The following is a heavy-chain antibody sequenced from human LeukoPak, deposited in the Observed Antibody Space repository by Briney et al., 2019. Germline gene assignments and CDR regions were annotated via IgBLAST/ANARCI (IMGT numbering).Heavy chain of an antibody. J-gene: IGHJ3*02. V-gene: IGHV3-23*01. CDR3: AKGVYSSSWDGFDI. CDR2: ISSNGVNT. CDR1: GFTFSTYA. D-gene: IGHD6-13*01. Sequence: GGSPRLSCAASGFTFSTYAMSWVRQAPGKGLAWVSTISSNGVNTYYADSVKGRFTISRDKSKNTLYLQMNSLRAEDTALYDCAKGVYSSSWDGFDIWGQGTTVTVSS.